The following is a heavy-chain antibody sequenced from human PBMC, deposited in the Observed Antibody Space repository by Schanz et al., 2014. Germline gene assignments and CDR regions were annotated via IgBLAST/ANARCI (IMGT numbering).Heavy chain of an antibody. Sequence: VQLVESGGGVVQPGRSLRLSCAASGFTLSNSDMHWVRQGTGKGLEWVSTIGYLGDTYYPDSVKGRFTVSRDNSKNTLYLQMNTLRAEDTAVYYCARDRGYCSGGSCLAFDYWGQGTLVTVSS. CDR2: IGYLGDT. CDR1: GFTLSNSD. D-gene: IGHD2-15*01. CDR3: ARDRGYCSGGSCLAFDY. V-gene: IGHV3-13*01. J-gene: IGHJ4*02.